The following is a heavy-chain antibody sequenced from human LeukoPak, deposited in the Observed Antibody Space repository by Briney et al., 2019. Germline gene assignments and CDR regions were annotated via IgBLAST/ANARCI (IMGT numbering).Heavy chain of an antibody. CDR1: EYTFTSYD. CDR2: MNPDSGNT. D-gene: IGHD6-13*01. CDR3: AKDKYSPVRSMSEAAYYFDF. Sequence: ASVKVSCKASEYTFTSYDINWVRQATGQGLEWMGWMNPDSGNTGYAQKFQGRVTKTRNTSINTAYMELNSLRAEDTAVYHCAKDKYSPVRSMSEAAYYFDFWGPGTLVTVSS. J-gene: IGHJ4*02. V-gene: IGHV1-8*01.